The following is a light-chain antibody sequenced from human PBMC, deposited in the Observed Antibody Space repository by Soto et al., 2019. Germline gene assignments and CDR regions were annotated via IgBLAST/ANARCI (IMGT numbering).Light chain of an antibody. CDR3: QQYNSYSWT. Sequence: DIQMTQSPSALSASVGDRATITCRASQSISSWLAWYQQKPGKAPKLLIYDASTLQSGVPSRYSGSGSGTEFTHTISSLQPDDFATYYCQQYNSYSWTFGQGTKVDIK. V-gene: IGKV1-5*01. CDR1: QSISSW. J-gene: IGKJ1*01. CDR2: DAS.